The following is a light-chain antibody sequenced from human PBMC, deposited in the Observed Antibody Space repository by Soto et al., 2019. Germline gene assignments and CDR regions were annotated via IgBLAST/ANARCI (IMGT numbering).Light chain of an antibody. CDR2: DAS. J-gene: IGKJ3*01. V-gene: IGKV1-33*01. CDR1: QDIANR. CDR3: QQYDDLPQVT. Sequence: DIQMTQSPPSLSASVGDRVSMTCQASQDIANRLNWYQQKPGKAPKLLIYDASNLDAGVPSRFSASGSGTDFTLAITNLQPEDIATYFCQQYDDLPQVTFGPGTTVD.